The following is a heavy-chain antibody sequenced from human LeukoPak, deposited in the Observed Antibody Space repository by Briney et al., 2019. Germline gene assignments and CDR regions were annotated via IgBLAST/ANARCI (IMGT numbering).Heavy chain of an antibody. Sequence: HPGGSLRLSCAASGFTFSSYAMSWVRQAPGKGLEWVSAISGSGGSTYCADSVKGRFTISRDNSKNTLYLQMNSLRAEDTAVYYCAKTPIVVVTALYFDYWGQGTLVTVSS. CDR2: ISGSGGST. J-gene: IGHJ4*02. V-gene: IGHV3-23*01. CDR3: AKTPIVVVTALYFDY. CDR1: GFTFSSYA. D-gene: IGHD2-21*02.